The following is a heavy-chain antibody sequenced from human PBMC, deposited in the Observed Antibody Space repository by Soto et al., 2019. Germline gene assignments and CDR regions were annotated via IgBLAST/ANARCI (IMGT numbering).Heavy chain of an antibody. D-gene: IGHD1-26*01. CDR2: INPNGGHT. Sequence: ASVKVSCKASGYTFIGYYLHWVRQAPGQGLEWMGWINPNGGHTSYAKNFQGRVSMTRDTSISTAYMELSRLRSDDTAVYYCATKGGPRGFTYGMDVWGQGXTVTVSS. CDR3: ATKGGPRGFTYGMDV. J-gene: IGHJ6*02. CDR1: GYTFIGYY. V-gene: IGHV1-2*02.